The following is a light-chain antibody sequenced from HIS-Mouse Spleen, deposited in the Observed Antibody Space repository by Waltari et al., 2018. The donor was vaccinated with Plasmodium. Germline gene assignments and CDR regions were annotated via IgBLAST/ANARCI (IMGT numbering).Light chain of an antibody. CDR1: ALPKKY. CDR3: YSTDSSGNHRV. CDR2: EDS. J-gene: IGLJ3*02. V-gene: IGLV3-10*01. Sequence: SYELTQQPSVSVSPGQTARITCYGDALPKKYAYWYQQKSGQAPVLVIYEDSKRPSGIPERFSGSSSGTMATLTISGAQVEDEADYYCYSTDSSGNHRVFGGGTKLTVL.